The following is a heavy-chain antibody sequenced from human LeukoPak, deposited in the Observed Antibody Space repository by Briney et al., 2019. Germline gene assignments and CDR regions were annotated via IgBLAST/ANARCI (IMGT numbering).Heavy chain of an antibody. D-gene: IGHD6-13*01. CDR3: ARGGYSSSWYFNWFDP. J-gene: IGHJ5*02. Sequence: SETLSLTCTVSSGSMGSSNWWIWVRQPPGKGLEWIGEINHSGSTNYNPSLKSRVTISVDTSKNQFSLKLSSVTAADTAVYYCARGGYSSSWYFNWFDPWGQGTLVTVSS. CDR2: INHSGST. CDR1: SGSMGSSNW. V-gene: IGHV4-4*02.